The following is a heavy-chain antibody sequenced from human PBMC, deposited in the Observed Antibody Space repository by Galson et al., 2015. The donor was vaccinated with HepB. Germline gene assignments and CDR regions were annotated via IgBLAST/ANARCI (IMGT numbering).Heavy chain of an antibody. D-gene: IGHD6-19*01. CDR1: GGTFSSYA. CDR3: ARVTAVAGTYSWFDP. CDR2: IIPIFGTA. Sequence: SVKVSCKASGGTFSSYAISWVRQAPGQGLEWMGGIIPIFGTANYAQKFQGRVTITADESTSTAYMELSSLRSEDTAVYYCARVTAVAGTYSWFDPWGQGTLVTVSS. J-gene: IGHJ5*02. V-gene: IGHV1-69*13.